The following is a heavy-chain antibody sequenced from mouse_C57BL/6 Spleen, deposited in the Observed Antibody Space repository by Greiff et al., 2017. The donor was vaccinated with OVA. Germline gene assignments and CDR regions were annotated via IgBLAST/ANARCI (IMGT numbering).Heavy chain of an antibody. V-gene: IGHV1-72*01. J-gene: IGHJ4*01. D-gene: IGHD2-1*01. CDR2: IDPNSGGT. CDR3: AVYYGNYGYAMDY. Sequence: QVQLKQPGAELVKPGASVKLSCKASGYTFTSYWMHWVKQRPGRGLEWIGRIDPNSGGTKYNEKFKSKATLTVDKPSSTAYMQLSSLTSEDSAVYYCAVYYGNYGYAMDYWGQGTSVTVSS. CDR1: GYTFTSYW.